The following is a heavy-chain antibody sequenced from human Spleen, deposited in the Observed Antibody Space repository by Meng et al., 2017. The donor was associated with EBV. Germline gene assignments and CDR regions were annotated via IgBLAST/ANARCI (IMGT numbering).Heavy chain of an antibody. D-gene: IGHD1-14*01. J-gene: IGHJ5*02. CDR1: GFIFSGYG. CDR3: AKDLSGRFDP. Sequence: QEQLVEAGGGVVQAGRSLRLSCAASGFIFSGYGFHWVRQAPGNGPEWVAIIPSDASHNKYYADSVKGRFTISRDNSKNTLYLQMNSLKIEDTAVYYCAKDLSGRFDPWGQGTLVTVSS. CDR2: IPSDASHNK. V-gene: IGHV3-30*18.